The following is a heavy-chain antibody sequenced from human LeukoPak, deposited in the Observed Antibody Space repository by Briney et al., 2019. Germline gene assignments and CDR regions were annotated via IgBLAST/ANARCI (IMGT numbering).Heavy chain of an antibody. V-gene: IGHV4-61*01. CDR1: GGSVSSGSYY. CDR2: IYYSGST. J-gene: IGHJ4*02. Sequence: SGILSLTCTVSGGSVSSGSYYWSWIRQPPGKGLEWIGYIYYSGSTNYNPSLKSRVTISVDTSKNQFSLKLSSVTAADTAVYYCARSNSVVTTDYWGQGTLVTVSS. CDR3: ARSNSVVTTDY. D-gene: IGHD4-23*01.